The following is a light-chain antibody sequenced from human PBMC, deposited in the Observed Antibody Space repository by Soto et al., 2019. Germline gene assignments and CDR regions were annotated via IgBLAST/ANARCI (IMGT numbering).Light chain of an antibody. V-gene: IGKV3-20*01. J-gene: IGKJ4*01. CDR3: QQYGNSTLT. CDR1: QTVRNNY. Sequence: EFVFTQSPGTLSLSPGERATLSCRASQTVRNNYLAWYQQKPGQAPRLLIYDASSRATGIPDRFSGSGSGMDFTLTISSLEPEDFAVDYCQQYGNSTLTFGGGTQVDIK. CDR2: DAS.